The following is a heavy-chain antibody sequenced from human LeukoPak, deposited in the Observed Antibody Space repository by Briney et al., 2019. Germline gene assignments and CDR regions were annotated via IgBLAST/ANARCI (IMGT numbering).Heavy chain of an antibody. CDR3: ARASGGSGSYYNLGY. J-gene: IGHJ4*02. D-gene: IGHD3-10*01. CDR1: GGSFSGYY. CDR2: INHSGST. Sequence: PSETLSLTCAVYGGSFSGYYWSWIRQPPGKGLEWIGEINHSGSTNYNPSLKSRVTISVDTSKNQFSLKLSSVTAADTAVYYCARASGGSGSYYNLGYWGQGTLVTVSS. V-gene: IGHV4-34*01.